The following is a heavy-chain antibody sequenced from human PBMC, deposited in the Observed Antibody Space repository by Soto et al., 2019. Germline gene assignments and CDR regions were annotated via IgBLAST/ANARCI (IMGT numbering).Heavy chain of an antibody. D-gene: IGHD3-10*01. Sequence: GESLKISCKGSGYSFTSYWIGWVRQMPGKGLEWMGIIYPGDSDTRYSPSFQGQVTISADKSISTAYLQWSSLKASDTAMYYCARPIRGRLAHYYGSGSYGYAFDIWGQGTMVTVSS. J-gene: IGHJ3*02. V-gene: IGHV5-51*01. CDR1: GYSFTSYW. CDR2: IYPGDSDT. CDR3: ARPIRGRLAHYYGSGSYGYAFDI.